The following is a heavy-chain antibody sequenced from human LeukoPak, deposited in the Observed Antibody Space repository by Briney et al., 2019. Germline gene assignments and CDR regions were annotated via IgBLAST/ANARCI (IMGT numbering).Heavy chain of an antibody. CDR2: ISTSSSHI. Sequence: RPGGSLRLSCAASGFIFSSYSMSWVHQAPGKGLGWVSSISTSSSHIYYADSVKGRFTISRDNAKNSLYLQMNSLRAEDTAVYYCAKGLKAFSYWGQGTLVTVSS. J-gene: IGHJ4*02. CDR3: AKGLKAFSY. V-gene: IGHV3-21*04. CDR1: GFIFSSYS.